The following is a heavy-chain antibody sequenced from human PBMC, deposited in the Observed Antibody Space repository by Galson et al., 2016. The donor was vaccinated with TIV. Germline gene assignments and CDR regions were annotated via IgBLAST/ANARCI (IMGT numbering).Heavy chain of an antibody. J-gene: IGHJ3*02. CDR2: IYYSGST. Sequence: ETLSLTCSVSGGSISIYYWSWIRQPPGKGLEWIGYIYYSGSTYYNPSLKSRVTMSVDTSKNQFSLKLSSVTAADTAEYYCARRLPAGDVGAFHIWGQGTMVSVSS. D-gene: IGHD1-26*01. CDR3: ARRLPAGDVGAFHI. CDR1: GGSISIYY. V-gene: IGHV4-59*08.